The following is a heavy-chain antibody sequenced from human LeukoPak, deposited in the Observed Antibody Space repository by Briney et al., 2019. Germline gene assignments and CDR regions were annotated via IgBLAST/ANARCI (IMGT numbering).Heavy chain of an antibody. D-gene: IGHD3-10*01. J-gene: IGHJ4*02. V-gene: IGHV3-13*04. CDR1: GFSFSTSD. CDR3: ARVLPGSGSYDY. CDR2: IGTVRDT. Sequence: GGSLRLSCAASGFSFSTSDMHWVRQSTGKGLEWGSAIGTVRDTYYAASVRGRFTISREDDKSSLYLQMNNLRVGDTAVYYCARVLPGSGSYDYWGQGTLVSVSS.